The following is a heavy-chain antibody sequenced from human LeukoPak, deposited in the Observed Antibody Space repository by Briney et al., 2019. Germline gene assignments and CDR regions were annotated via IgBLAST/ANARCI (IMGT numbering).Heavy chain of an antibody. CDR1: GGSISSSSYY. Sequence: SVTLSLTCTVSGGSISSSSYYWGWIRQPPGKGLEWIGSIYYSGSTYYNPSLKSRVTISVDTSKNQFSLKLSSVTAADTAVYYCARPNLGADAFDIWAQGTMVTVSS. V-gene: IGHV4-39*01. CDR3: ARPNLGADAFDI. D-gene: IGHD1-26*01. J-gene: IGHJ3*02. CDR2: IYYSGST.